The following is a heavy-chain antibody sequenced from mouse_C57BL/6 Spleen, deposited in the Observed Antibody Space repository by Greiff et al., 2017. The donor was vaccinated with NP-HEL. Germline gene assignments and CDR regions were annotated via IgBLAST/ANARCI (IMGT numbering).Heavy chain of an antibody. CDR1: GYTFTDYY. V-gene: IGHV1-76*01. CDR2: IYPGSGNT. Sequence: VQLQQSGAELVRPGASVKLSCKASGYTFTDYYINWVKQRPGQGLEWIARIYPGSGNTYYNEKFKGKATLTAEKSSSTAYMQLSSLTSEDSAVYFCGGGYYYGSSRYFDVWGTGTTVTVSS. J-gene: IGHJ1*03. CDR3: GGGYYYGSSRYFDV. D-gene: IGHD1-1*01.